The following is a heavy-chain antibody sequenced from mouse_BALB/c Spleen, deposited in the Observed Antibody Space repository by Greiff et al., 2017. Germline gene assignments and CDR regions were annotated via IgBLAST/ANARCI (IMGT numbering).Heavy chain of an antibody. V-gene: IGHV5-17*02. Sequence: EVMLVESGGGLVQPGGSRKLSCAASGFTFSSFGMHWVRQAPEKGLEWVAYISSGSSTIYYADTVKGRFTFSRDNPKNTLFLQMTSLRSEDTSMYYCASGIYYSYDWFAYWGQGTLVTVSA. CDR1: GFTFSSFG. CDR3: ASGIYYSYDWFAY. CDR2: ISSGSSTI. D-gene: IGHD2-12*01. J-gene: IGHJ3*01.